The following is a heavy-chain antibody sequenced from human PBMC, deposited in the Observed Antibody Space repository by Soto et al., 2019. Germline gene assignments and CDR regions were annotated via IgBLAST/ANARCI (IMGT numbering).Heavy chain of an antibody. Sequence: WWSLRLSCSASVFTFSNAWMNWFRQAPGKGLEWVGRIKSKSDGGTTDYAAPVQGRFIVSRDDSKNTLYLQMQSLRTEDTAVYYCATDPFSGSYYGFYIWGQGTMVTVSS. CDR2: IKSKSDGGTT. D-gene: IGHD1-26*01. V-gene: IGHV3-15*01. CDR1: VFTFSNAW. CDR3: ATDPFSGSYYGFYI. J-gene: IGHJ3*02.